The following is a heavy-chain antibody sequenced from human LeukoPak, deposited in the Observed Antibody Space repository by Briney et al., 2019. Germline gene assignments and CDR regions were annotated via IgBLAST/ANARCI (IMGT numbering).Heavy chain of an antibody. V-gene: IGHV4-30-4*08. J-gene: IGHJ5*02. CDR1: GGSISSGDYY. D-gene: IGHD6-6*01. Sequence: SETLSLTCTVSGGSISSGDYYWSWIRQPPGKGLEWIGYIYYSGSTYYNPSLKSRVTISVDTSKNQFSLKLSSVTAADTAVYYCARLSYSSSSCWFDPWGQGSLVTVSS. CDR3: ARLSYSSSSCWFDP. CDR2: IYYSGST.